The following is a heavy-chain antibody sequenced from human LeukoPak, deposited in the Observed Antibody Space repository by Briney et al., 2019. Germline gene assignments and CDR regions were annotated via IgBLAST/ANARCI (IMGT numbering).Heavy chain of an antibody. CDR1: GGSISSYY. V-gene: IGHV4-59*08. CDR2: VDYSGNT. J-gene: IGHJ5*02. D-gene: IGHD4-17*01. CDR3: AMQVGIYGDYNNWFDP. Sequence: SETLSLTCTVSGGSISSYYWSWIRQPPGKGLEWIGNVDYSGNTRHNPSLKSRVTISLDISKNHFSLRLSSVTAADTAVYYCAMQVGIYGDYNNWFDPWGQGARVTVSS.